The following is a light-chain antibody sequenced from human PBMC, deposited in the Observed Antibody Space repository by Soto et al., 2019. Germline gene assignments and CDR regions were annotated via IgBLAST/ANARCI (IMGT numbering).Light chain of an antibody. J-gene: IGKJ5*01. Sequence: EIVLTQSPATLSLSPGETATLSCRASQSVSSYLAWYQQKPGQTPRLLIYDASNRATGIPARFSGSGSGTDLTLTISRLEPEDFAVYYCQQRSTWSFGQGTRLDIK. CDR2: DAS. V-gene: IGKV3-11*01. CDR1: QSVSSY. CDR3: QQRSTWS.